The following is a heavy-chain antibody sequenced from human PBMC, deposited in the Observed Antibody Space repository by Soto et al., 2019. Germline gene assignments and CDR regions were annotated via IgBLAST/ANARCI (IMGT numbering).Heavy chain of an antibody. CDR1: GGTFSSYA. V-gene: IGHV1-69*06. Sequence: QVQLVQSGAEVKKPGSSVKVSCKASGGTFSSYAISWVRQAPGQGLEWMGGIIPIFGTANYAQKFQGRVTITADKSTSTAYMELSSLRSEDTAVYYCARDHIVAVVPAAMGYYYYGMDVWGQGTTVTVS. J-gene: IGHJ6*02. CDR2: IIPIFGTA. CDR3: ARDHIVAVVPAAMGYYYYGMDV. D-gene: IGHD2-2*01.